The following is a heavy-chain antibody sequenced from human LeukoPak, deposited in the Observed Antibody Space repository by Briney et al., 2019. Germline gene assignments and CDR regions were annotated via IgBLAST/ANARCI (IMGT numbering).Heavy chain of an antibody. Sequence: GASVTVSCKASGYTFTGYYMYWVRQAPGQGLEWMGWINPNSGGTNYAQKFQGRVTMTRDTSISTAYMELSRLRSDDTAVYYGARAQPNDFWSGSFDYWGQGPVVTVSS. J-gene: IGHJ4*02. CDR3: ARAQPNDFWSGSFDY. CDR1: GYTFTGYY. V-gene: IGHV1-2*02. D-gene: IGHD3-3*01. CDR2: INPNSGGT.